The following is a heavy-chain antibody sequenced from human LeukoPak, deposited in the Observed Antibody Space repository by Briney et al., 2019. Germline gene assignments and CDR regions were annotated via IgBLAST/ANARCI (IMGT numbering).Heavy chain of an antibody. CDR3: AREIGSRYQLLFYYYYMYV. CDR1: GGSISSYY. V-gene: IGHV4-4*07. J-gene: IGHJ6*03. Sequence: PSETLSLTCTVSGGSISSYYWSWIRQPAGKGLEWIGRIYTSGSTNYNPSLKSRVTMSVDTSKNQFSLKLSSVTAADTAVYYCAREIGSRYQLLFYYYYMYVWGKGTTVTVSS. CDR2: IYTSGST. D-gene: IGHD2-2*01.